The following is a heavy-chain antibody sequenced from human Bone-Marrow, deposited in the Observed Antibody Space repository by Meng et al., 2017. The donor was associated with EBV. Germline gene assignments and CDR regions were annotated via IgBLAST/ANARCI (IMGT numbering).Heavy chain of an antibody. Sequence: QVALVQSAAEVKKPGSSVKVSCKTSGGPFRNYAVSWVRQAPGQGLEWLGGFLPTLGAPNYAQKFHGRVTITADESTSTHYMDLSSLRSDDTAVYYCASESGRGYTPDYWGQGTLVTVSS. D-gene: IGHD3-10*01. V-gene: IGHV1-69*01. CDR3: ASESGRGYTPDY. CDR1: GGPFRNYA. J-gene: IGHJ4*02. CDR2: FLPTLGAP.